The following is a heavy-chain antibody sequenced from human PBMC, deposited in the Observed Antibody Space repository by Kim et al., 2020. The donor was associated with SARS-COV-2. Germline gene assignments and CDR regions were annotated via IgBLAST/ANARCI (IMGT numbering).Heavy chain of an antibody. Sequence: GGSLRLSCRASGFAFSDYIMRWVRQAPGKGLEWVGSIVAGTEDTYYADSVKGRFTGSRDNSKNTLFLHMTSLRADDTAMYYCARKQTSGGGHSPSDCWGQGTLVSVSS. CDR2: IVAGTEDT. V-gene: IGHV3-23*01. CDR3: ARKQTSGGGHSPSDC. J-gene: IGHJ4*02. D-gene: IGHD1-26*01. CDR1: GFAFSDYI.